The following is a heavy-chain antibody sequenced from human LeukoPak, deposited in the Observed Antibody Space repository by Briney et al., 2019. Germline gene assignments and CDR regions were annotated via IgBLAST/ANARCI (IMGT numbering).Heavy chain of an antibody. CDR2: ISSSSSYI. V-gene: IGHV3-21*04. D-gene: IGHD4-11*01. CDR1: GFTFSSYS. CDR3: AGDGAYRLVDY. J-gene: IGHJ4*02. Sequence: GGSLRLSCAASGFTFSSYSMNWVRQAPGKGLEWVSSISSSSSYIYYADSVKGRFTISRDNAKKSLYLQMNSLRAEDTAVYYCAGDGAYRLVDYWGEGTLVTVSS.